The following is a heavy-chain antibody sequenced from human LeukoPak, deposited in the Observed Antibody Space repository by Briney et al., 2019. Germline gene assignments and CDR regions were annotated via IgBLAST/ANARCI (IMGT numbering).Heavy chain of an antibody. CDR1: GGSISSYY. CDR3: ARGPPYYDFWSGNNWFDP. J-gene: IGHJ5*02. V-gene: IGHV4-4*07. Sequence: PSETLSLTCTVSGGSISSYYWSWIRQPAGKGLEWIGRIYTSGSTNYNPSLKSRVTMSVDTSKNQFSLKLSSVTAADTAVYYCARGPPYYDFWSGNNWFDPWGQGTLVTVPS. D-gene: IGHD3-3*01. CDR2: IYTSGST.